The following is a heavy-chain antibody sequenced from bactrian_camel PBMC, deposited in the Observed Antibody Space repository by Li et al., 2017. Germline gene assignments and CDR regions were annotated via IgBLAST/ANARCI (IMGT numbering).Heavy chain of an antibody. CDR2: IYKDGSWT. V-gene: IGHV3-2*01. CDR1: GFTFSYDY. D-gene: IGHD6*01. J-gene: IGHJ4*01. Sequence: HVQLVESGGGLVQPGGSLRLSCAASGFTFSYDYMGWVRQAPGKGLEWVSSIYKDGSWTCYADSVKGRFTISRDNAKNTVYLQMNSLKSEDTALNYCATQDGISWWSEHRGQGTQVTVS. CDR3: ATQDGISWWSEH.